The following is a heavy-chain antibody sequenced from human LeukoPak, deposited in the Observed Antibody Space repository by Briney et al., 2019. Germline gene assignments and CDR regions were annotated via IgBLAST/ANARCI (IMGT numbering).Heavy chain of an antibody. V-gene: IGHV4-34*01. Sequence: SETLSLTCAVYGGSFSGYYWSWIRQPPGKGLEWIGEINHSGNTNYNPSLKSRVTISVDTSKNQFSLKLSSVTAADTAVYYCARAALQIVVVPAAIVKSHYYYYMDVWGKGTTVTISS. J-gene: IGHJ6*03. CDR1: GGSFSGYY. D-gene: IGHD2-2*01. CDR2: INHSGNT. CDR3: ARAALQIVVVPAAIVKSHYYYYMDV.